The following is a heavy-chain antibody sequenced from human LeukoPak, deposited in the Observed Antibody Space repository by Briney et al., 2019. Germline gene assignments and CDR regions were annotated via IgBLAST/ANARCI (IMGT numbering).Heavy chain of an antibody. J-gene: IGHJ4*02. CDR1: YDSVSNYY. CDR2: MSNSGGS. Sequence: SETLSLTCTVSYDSVSNYYWSWIRQTPEKGLEWIGYMSNSGGSDYGPSLKSRVAMSVDMSKNQFSLKMSYVTAADTGVYYCASLDYYDSSGYLYYWGQGTLVTVSS. V-gene: IGHV4-59*02. CDR3: ASLDYYDSSGYLYY. D-gene: IGHD3-22*01.